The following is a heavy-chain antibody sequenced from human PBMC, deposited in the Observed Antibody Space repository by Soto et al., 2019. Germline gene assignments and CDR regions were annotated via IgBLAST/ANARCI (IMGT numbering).Heavy chain of an antibody. CDR2: ISKSESPI. V-gene: IGHV3-48*02. CDR3: ARGFSYASLGY. CDR1: GFTFSSYD. J-gene: IGHJ4*02. D-gene: IGHD5-18*01. Sequence: ELQLVESGGGLVQPGGSLRLSCAASGFTFSSYDMSWVRQAPGRGLEWVSYISKSESPIYYADSLKGRFTISRDNARNALYLQMNSLRDDHTAVYYCARGFSYASLGYWGQGTRITVSS.